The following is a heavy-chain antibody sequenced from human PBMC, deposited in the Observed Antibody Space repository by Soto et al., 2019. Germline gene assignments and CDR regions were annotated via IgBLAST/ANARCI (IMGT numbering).Heavy chain of an antibody. CDR3: TADTAMTNYGMDV. D-gene: IGHD5-18*01. CDR2: IRSKANSYAT. J-gene: IGHJ6*02. CDR1: GFTFSGSA. Sequence: EVQLVESGGGLVQPGRSLKLSCAASGFTFSGSAMHWVRQASGKGLEWVGRIRSKANSYATAYAASVKGRFTISRDDSKNTAYLQMNSLKTEDTAVYYCTADTAMTNYGMDVWGQGTTVTVSS. V-gene: IGHV3-73*02.